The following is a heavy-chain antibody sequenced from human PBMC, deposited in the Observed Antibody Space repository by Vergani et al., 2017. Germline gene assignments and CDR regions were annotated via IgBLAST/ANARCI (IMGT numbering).Heavy chain of an antibody. J-gene: IGHJ5*02. D-gene: IGHD2-21*01. CDR2: IYTSGST. CDR1: GGSISSGSYY. V-gene: IGHV4-61*02. Sequence: QVQLQESGPGLVKPSQTLSLTCTVSGGSISSGSYYWSWIRQPAGKGLEWIGRIYTSGSTNYNPSLKSRVTISVDTSKNQFSLKLSSVTAADTAVYYCARGPWAVFQGWFDPWGQGTLVTVSS. CDR3: ARGPWAVFQGWFDP.